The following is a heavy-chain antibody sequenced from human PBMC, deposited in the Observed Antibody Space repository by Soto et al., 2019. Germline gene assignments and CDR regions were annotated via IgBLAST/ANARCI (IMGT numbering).Heavy chain of an antibody. Sequence: QVQLVQSGAEVKKPGASVKVSCKASGYTFIDYGISWVRQAPGQGLEWMGWISGYTINTKYAQKVQGRVTMTTDTSTSTAYMELRSLRSDDTAVYYCARDIVDTAMVLDYYGMDVWGRGTTVTVSS. V-gene: IGHV1-18*01. CDR2: ISGYTINT. CDR1: GYTFIDYG. CDR3: ARDIVDTAMVLDYYGMDV. D-gene: IGHD5-18*01. J-gene: IGHJ6*02.